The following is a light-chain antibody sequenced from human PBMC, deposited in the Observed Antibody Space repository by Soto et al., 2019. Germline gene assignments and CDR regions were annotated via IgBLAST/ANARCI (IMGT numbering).Light chain of an antibody. CDR1: HDVSRN. J-gene: IGKJ4*01. V-gene: IGKV1-33*01. CDR3: QQYSSMVS. CDR2: DAS. Sequence: DIQMTQSPSSLSASVGDRVTIACQSSHDVSRNLNWLQQKPGEAPKLLIYDASNLERGVPSRFSGSGFGTDFTLIISSLQTEDVATYDWQQYSSMVSLGGGTDIEIK.